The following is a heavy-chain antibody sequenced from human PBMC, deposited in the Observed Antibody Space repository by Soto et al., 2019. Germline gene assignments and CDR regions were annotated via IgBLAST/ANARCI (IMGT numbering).Heavy chain of an antibody. CDR3: ARTCSGGTCSFDY. CDR2: ISFDGSKK. V-gene: IGHV3-30*03. Sequence: PGGSLRLSCVGSGFTFSYYGMHWVRQGPGKGLEWVAVISFDGSKKYYRDSVKGRFTISRDNSKNTLYLQMNSLRVEDTAVYYCARTCSGGTCSFDYWGQGTLVTVSS. CDR1: GFTFSYYG. J-gene: IGHJ4*02. D-gene: IGHD2-15*01.